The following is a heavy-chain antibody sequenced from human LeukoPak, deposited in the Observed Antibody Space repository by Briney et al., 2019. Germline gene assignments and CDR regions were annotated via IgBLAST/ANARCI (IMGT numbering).Heavy chain of an antibody. J-gene: IGHJ6*04. D-gene: IGHD6-6*01. V-gene: IGHV3-21*01. Sequence: PGGSLRLSCAASGSTFSSYSMIWVRQAPGKGLELVSSISGTSSYIYYADSVKGRFTISRDNAKNSLYLQMNSLRAEDTAVYYCVSSPRVAAQDVWGKGTTVTVSS. CDR1: GSTFSSYS. CDR2: ISGTSSYI. CDR3: VSSPRVAAQDV.